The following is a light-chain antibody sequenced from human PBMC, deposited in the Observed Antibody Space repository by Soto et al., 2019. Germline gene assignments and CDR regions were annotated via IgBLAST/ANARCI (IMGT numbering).Light chain of an antibody. J-gene: IGKJ4*01. CDR3: QQSYSTPGT. Sequence: DIQMTQSPSSLSASVGDRVTITCRASQSISSYLNWYQQKPGKAPKLLIYAASSLQSGVPSRFSGSGSGTDFTLTISSLQPEDFATYYCQQSYSTPGTFGGGTKAEIK. CDR1: QSISSY. V-gene: IGKV1-39*01. CDR2: AAS.